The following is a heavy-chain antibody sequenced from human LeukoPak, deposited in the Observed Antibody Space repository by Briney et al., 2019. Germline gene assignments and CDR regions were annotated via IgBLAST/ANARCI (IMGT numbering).Heavy chain of an antibody. CDR3: ARGSSVTGVFDY. CDR2: IDPNSGVT. D-gene: IGHD2-21*02. J-gene: IGHJ4*02. V-gene: IGHV1-2*02. Sequence: ASVKVSCKASGYTFTGYYLHWVRQAPGQGLEWMGWIDPNSGVTNYAQKSQGRVTMTRDTSFSSAYMELSRLRSDDTAVYSCARGSSVTGVFDYWGQGTLVTFSS. CDR1: GYTFTGYY.